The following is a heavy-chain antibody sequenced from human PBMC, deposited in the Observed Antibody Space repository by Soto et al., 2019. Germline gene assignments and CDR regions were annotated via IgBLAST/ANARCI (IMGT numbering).Heavy chain of an antibody. CDR1: GYTFTDYF. J-gene: IGHJ4*02. CDR2: INPNTGGT. D-gene: IGHD6-6*01. V-gene: IGHV1-2*02. Sequence: QVQLVQSGAEVKKPGASVKVSCTSSGYTFTDYFIHWVRQAPGQGLEWMGYINPNTGGTNYAQKFQGRVTMARDTSITSAYMELSWVTSDDTAVYYCATPLSTTAARPDYWGQGTLVTVSS. CDR3: ATPLSTTAARPDY.